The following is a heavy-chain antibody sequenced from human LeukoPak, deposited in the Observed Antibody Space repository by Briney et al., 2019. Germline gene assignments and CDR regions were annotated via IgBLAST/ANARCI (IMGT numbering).Heavy chain of an antibody. CDR2: ISSSGSTI. D-gene: IGHD3-10*01. V-gene: IGHV3-48*03. CDR1: GFTFSSYE. J-gene: IGHJ4*02. Sequence: PGGSLRLSCAASGFTFSSYEMNWVRQAPGKGLEWVSYISSSGSTIYYADSVKGRFTISRDNAKNSLYLQMNSLRAEDTAVYYCARDLNYYGSGSYPSEEGGLDYWGQGTLVTVSS. CDR3: ARDLNYYGSGSYPSEEGGLDY.